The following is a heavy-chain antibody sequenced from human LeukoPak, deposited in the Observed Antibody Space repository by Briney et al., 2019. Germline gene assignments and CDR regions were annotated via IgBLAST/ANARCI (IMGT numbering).Heavy chain of an antibody. CDR2: INPNSGGT. D-gene: IGHD3-22*01. V-gene: IGHV1-2*02. CDR3: ARGGALYDSSGYASGDYFDY. CDR1: GYTFTGYY. Sequence: ASVKVSCEASGYTFTGYYMHWVRQAPGQGLEWMGWINPNSGGTNYAQKFQGRVTMTRDTSISTAYMELSRLRSEDTGVYYCARGGALYDSSGYASGDYFDYWGQGTLVTVSS. J-gene: IGHJ4*02.